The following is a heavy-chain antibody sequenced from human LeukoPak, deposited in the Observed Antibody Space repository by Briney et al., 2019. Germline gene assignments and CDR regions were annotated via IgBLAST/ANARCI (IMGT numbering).Heavy chain of an antibody. CDR1: GGSFSGYY. CDR3: ASSTCGGDCYHLDY. V-gene: IGHV4-34*01. CDR2: INHSGST. J-gene: IGHJ4*02. Sequence: SETLSLTCAVYGGSFSGYYWSWIRQPPGKGLEGIGEINHSGSTNYNPSLKSRVTISVDTSKNQFSLKLSSVTAADTAVYYCASSTCGGDCYHLDYWGQGTLVTVSS. D-gene: IGHD2-21*02.